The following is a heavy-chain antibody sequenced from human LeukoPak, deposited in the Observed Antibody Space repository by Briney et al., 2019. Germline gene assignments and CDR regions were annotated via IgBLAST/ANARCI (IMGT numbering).Heavy chain of an antibody. Sequence: ASVKVSCKVSGYTLTELSMHWVRQAPGKGLEWMGGFDPEDGETIYAQKFQGRVTMTEDTSTDTAYMELSSLRSEDTAVYYCATLAYCGGDCYPTFNWFDPWGQGTLVTVSS. CDR1: GYTLTELS. D-gene: IGHD2-21*02. J-gene: IGHJ5*02. CDR2: FDPEDGET. V-gene: IGHV1-24*01. CDR3: ATLAYCGGDCYPTFNWFDP.